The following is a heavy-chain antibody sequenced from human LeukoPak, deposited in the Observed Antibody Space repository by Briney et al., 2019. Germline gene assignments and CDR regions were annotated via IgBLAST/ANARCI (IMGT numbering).Heavy chain of an antibody. V-gene: IGHV4-34*01. CDR2: INHSGST. Sequence: MPSETLSLTCAVYGGSFSGYYSSWIRQPPGKGLEWIGEINHSGSTNYNPSLKSRVTISVDTSKNQFSLKLSSVTAADTAVYYCVCAQDAFDIWGQGTMVTVSS. CDR3: VCAQDAFDI. CDR1: GGSFSGYY. J-gene: IGHJ3*02.